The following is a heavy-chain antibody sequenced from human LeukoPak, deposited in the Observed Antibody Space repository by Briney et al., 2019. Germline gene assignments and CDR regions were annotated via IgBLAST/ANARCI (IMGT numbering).Heavy chain of an antibody. J-gene: IGHJ5*02. CDR2: IYYSGST. D-gene: IGHD3-3*01. Sequence: PSETLSLTCAVSGGSLSSSSYYWGWIRQPPGKGLECIGYIYYSGSTNYNPSLKSRVTISVDTSKNQFSLKLSSVTAADTAVYYCAPREEDYDFWSGHEYNWFDPWGQGTLVTVSS. CDR1: GGSLSSSSYY. CDR3: APREEDYDFWSGHEYNWFDP. V-gene: IGHV4-39*07.